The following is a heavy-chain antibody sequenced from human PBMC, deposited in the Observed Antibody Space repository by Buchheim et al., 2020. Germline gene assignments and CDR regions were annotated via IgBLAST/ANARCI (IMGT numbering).Heavy chain of an antibody. CDR1: GFTFSSYA. V-gene: IGHV3-23*01. J-gene: IGHJ4*02. Sequence: EVQLLESGGGLVQPGGSLGLSCAASGFTFSSYAMSWVRQAPGKGLEWVSAISGSGGSTYYADSVKGRFTISRDNSKNTLYLQMNSLRAEDTAVYYCAKVRPVSIVGATTLYYFDYWGQGTL. CDR2: ISGSGGST. D-gene: IGHD1-26*01. CDR3: AKVRPVSIVGATTLYYFDY.